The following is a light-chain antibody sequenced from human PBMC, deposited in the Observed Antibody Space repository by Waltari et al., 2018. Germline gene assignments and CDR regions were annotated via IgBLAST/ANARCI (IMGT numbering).Light chain of an antibody. CDR3: CSYAGSHVV. CDR1: SSDVGSYNL. V-gene: IGLV2-23*01. Sequence: QSALPQPASVSGSPGQPLTIPCPGTSSDVGSYNLFSWYQQHPGKAPKLMIYEGSKRPSGVSNRFSGSKSGNTASLTISGLQAEDEADYYCCSYAGSHVVFGGGTKLTVL. CDR2: EGS. J-gene: IGLJ2*01.